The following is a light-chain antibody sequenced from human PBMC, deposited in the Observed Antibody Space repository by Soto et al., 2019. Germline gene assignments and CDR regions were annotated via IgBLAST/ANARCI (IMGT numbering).Light chain of an antibody. J-gene: IGKJ5*01. CDR2: GAS. Sequence: EIVLTQSPGTLSLSPGERATLSCRASQSVSSSYLAWYQQIPGQAPRLLIYGASSRATGIPDRFSGSGSGTEFTLTISSLEPEDFAVYYCQQRSNWQWTFGQGTRLEIK. CDR3: QQRSNWQWT. V-gene: IGKV3D-20*02. CDR1: QSVSSSY.